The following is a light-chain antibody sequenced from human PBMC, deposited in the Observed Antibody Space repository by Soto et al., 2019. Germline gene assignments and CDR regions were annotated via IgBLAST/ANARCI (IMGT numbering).Light chain of an antibody. Sequence: DIVMTQSPDSLAVSLGERATINCKSSQSVFCSSNNRNCLAWYQQKPGQPPKLLIYWASTRESGVPDRFSGSGSGTDFTLTISSLQADDVAVYYCQQYSSTPRTFGQGTKVEIK. CDR2: WAS. J-gene: IGKJ1*01. V-gene: IGKV4-1*01. CDR3: QQYSSTPRT. CDR1: QSVFCSSNNRNC.